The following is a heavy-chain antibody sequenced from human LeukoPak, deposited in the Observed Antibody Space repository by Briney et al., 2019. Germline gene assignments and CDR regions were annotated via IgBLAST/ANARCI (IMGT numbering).Heavy chain of an antibody. Sequence: PGGSLRLSCAASGFTFNTYAMSWVRQAPGKGLEGVSALSDSGGSTSYADSVRGRFTISRDNSRNTLYLQMNSLRADDTAVYYCAKGRGYCSGGSCYSGFDYWGQGTLVTVSS. V-gene: IGHV3-23*01. J-gene: IGHJ4*02. CDR2: LSDSGGST. D-gene: IGHD2-15*01. CDR3: AKGRGYCSGGSCYSGFDY. CDR1: GFTFNTYA.